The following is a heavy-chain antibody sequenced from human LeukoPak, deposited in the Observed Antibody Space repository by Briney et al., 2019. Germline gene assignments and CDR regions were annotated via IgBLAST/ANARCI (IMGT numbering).Heavy chain of an antibody. Sequence: GGSLRLSCAASGFTFSSYWMSWVRKAPGKGLEWVANIKQDGSEKYYVDSVKGRFTISRDNAKNSLYLQMNSLRAEDTAVYYCAREVAARPTYYGMDVWGQGTTVTVSS. J-gene: IGHJ6*02. CDR3: AREVAARPTYYGMDV. D-gene: IGHD6-6*01. CDR1: GFTFSSYW. CDR2: IKQDGSEK. V-gene: IGHV3-7*05.